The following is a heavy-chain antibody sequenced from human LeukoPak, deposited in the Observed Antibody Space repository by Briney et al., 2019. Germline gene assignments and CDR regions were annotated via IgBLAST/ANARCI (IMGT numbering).Heavy chain of an antibody. CDR3: ARMDSSSSGGAFDI. D-gene: IGHD6-6*01. CDR2: IDWDDDK. CDR1: GFSLSTRGMC. J-gene: IGHJ3*02. Sequence: SGPVLVKPTQTLTLTCTFSGFSLSTRGMCVSWIRQPPGKALEWLARIDWDDDKFYSTSLKTRLTISKDTSKNQVVLTMTNMDPVDTATYYCARMDSSSSGGAFDIWGQGTMVTVSS. V-gene: IGHV2-70*16.